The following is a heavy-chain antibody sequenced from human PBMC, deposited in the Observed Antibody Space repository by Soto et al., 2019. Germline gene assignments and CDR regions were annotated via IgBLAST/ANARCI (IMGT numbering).Heavy chain of an antibody. J-gene: IGHJ5*02. Sequence: SETLSLTCTVSGDSISSSSYYWGWIRQPPGKGLEWIGSIYYSGSTYYNPSLKSRVTISVDTSKNQFSLKLSSVTAADTAVYYCARHFIYVTMYYDFWSGYSPNWFDPWGQGTLVTVSS. CDR2: IYYSGST. D-gene: IGHD3-3*01. V-gene: IGHV4-39*01. CDR3: ARHFIYVTMYYDFWSGYSPNWFDP. CDR1: GDSISSSSYY.